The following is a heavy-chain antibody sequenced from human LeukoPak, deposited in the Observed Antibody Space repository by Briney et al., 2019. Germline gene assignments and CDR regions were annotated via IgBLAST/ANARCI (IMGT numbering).Heavy chain of an antibody. V-gene: IGHV3-74*03. Sequence: GGSLRLSCAVSGFSFTNYWMHWVRQDPGKGLVWVSYISSDGSVTKYADSVKGRFTISRDNAVNTLYLQMNSLRAEDTAVYYCAKLPGRAADYWGQGTLVTVSS. CDR1: GFSFTNYW. CDR3: AKLPGRAADY. CDR2: ISSDGSVT. J-gene: IGHJ4*02.